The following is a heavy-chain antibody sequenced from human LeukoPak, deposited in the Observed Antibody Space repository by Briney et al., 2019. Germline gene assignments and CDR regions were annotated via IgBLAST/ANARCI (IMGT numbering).Heavy chain of an antibody. V-gene: IGHV1-69*04. CDR1: GYTFTSYG. D-gene: IGHD3-3*01. Sequence: SVKVSCKASGYTFTSYGISWVRQAPGQGLEWMGRIIPILGIANYAQKFQGRVTITADKSTSTAYMELSSLRSEDTAVYYCARDQDSWSGYNWGQGTMVTVSS. J-gene: IGHJ3*02. CDR2: IIPILGIA. CDR3: ARDQDSWSGYN.